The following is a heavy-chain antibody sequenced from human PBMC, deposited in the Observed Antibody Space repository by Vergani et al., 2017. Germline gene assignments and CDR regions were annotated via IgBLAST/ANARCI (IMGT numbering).Heavy chain of an antibody. CDR3: ASYSRISNAFDI. Sequence: QLQLQESGPGLVKPSETLSLTCTVSGGSISSSRYYWGWIRQPPGKGLEWIGSIYYSGSTYYNPSLKSRVTISVDTSKNQFSLKLSSVTAADTAVYYCASYSRISNAFDIWGQGTMVTVSS. J-gene: IGHJ3*02. CDR2: IYYSGST. CDR1: GGSISSSRYY. D-gene: IGHD2-21*01. V-gene: IGHV4-39*01.